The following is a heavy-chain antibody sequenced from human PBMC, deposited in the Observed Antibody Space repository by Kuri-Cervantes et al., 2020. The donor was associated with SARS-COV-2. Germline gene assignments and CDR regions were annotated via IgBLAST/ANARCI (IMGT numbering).Heavy chain of an antibody. CDR2: VSSSSSYT. J-gene: IGHJ2*01. CDR3: ASRGNSRNWYFDL. D-gene: IGHD2/OR15-2a*01. CDR1: GFTFSDYY. Sequence: GGSLRLSCAASGFTFSDYYMSWIRQAPGKGLEWVSYVSSSSSYTNYADSVKGRFTISRDNAKNSLYLQMNSLRAKDTAVYYCASRGNSRNWYFDLWGRGTLVTVSS. V-gene: IGHV3-11*03.